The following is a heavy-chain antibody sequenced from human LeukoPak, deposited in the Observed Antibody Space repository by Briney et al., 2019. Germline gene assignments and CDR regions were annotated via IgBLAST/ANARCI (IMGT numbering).Heavy chain of an antibody. D-gene: IGHD1-26*01. J-gene: IGHJ4*02. Sequence: GGSLRLSCAASGFTFSSYAMSWVRQAPGKGLEWVSAISGSGGNTYYADSVKGRFTISRDNSKNTLYLQMNSLRAEDTAVYSCAKDSGSYIDYWGQGTLVTVSS. CDR3: AKDSGSYIDY. V-gene: IGHV3-23*01. CDR1: GFTFSSYA. CDR2: ISGSGGNT.